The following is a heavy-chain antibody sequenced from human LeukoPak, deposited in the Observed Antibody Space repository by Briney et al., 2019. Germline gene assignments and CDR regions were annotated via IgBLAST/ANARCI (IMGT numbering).Heavy chain of an antibody. Sequence: GASVKVSCKASGYIFDIYAMIWVRQAPGQGLELMGWINTNTENPTYAQGFTGRFVFSLDTSVSTAYLQISSLKAEDTAVYYCARDYSLTLGTTTYFQHWGQGTLVTVSS. CDR1: GYIFDIYA. D-gene: IGHD1-1*01. CDR2: INTNTENP. CDR3: ARDYSLTLGTTTYFQH. J-gene: IGHJ1*01. V-gene: IGHV7-4-1*02.